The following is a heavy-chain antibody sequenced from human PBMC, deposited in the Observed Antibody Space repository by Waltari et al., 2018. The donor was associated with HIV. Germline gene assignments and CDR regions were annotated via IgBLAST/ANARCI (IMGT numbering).Heavy chain of an antibody. CDR1: GGSISSHY. Sequence: QVQLQESGPGLVKPSETLLLTCTVSGGSISSHYWSWIRQPPGKGLECIWYIYDSGSTNYTPSLKSRVTIAGDTSKKQISLKLSSVTAADTAVYYCARDFPFSHYYGSGSYFGSDYWGQGTQVTVSS. J-gene: IGHJ4*02. CDR3: ARDFPFSHYYGSGSYFGSDY. V-gene: IGHV4-59*11. CDR2: IYDSGST. D-gene: IGHD3-10*01.